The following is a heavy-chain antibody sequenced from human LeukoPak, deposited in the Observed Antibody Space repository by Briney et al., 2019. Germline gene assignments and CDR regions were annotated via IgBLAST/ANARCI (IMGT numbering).Heavy chain of an antibody. CDR3: ARDRVVVAATGGAANYYYGMDF. V-gene: IGHV4-59*01. D-gene: IGHD2-15*01. J-gene: IGHJ6*02. Sequence: PSETLSLTCTVSGGSISSYYWSWIRQPPGKGLEWNGYIYYSGSTNYNPSLKSRVTISVDTSKNQCSLKLSSVTAADTAVYYCARDRVVVAATGGAANYYYGMDFWGQGTTVTVSS. CDR1: GGSISSYY. CDR2: IYYSGST.